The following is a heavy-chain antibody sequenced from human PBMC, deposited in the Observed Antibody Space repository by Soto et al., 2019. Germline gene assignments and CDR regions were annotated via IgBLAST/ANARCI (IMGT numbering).Heavy chain of an antibody. CDR3: ARRYSGYGDP. CDR2: IYFSGSA. CDR1: GGSITSYY. Sequence: PSETLSLTCTVSGGSITSYYWSWIRQPPGKGLEWIGYIYFSGSANYNPSLKSRVTISVDTSKNQFSLKLSSVTAADTAVYYCARRYSGYGDPWGQETLVTVSS. V-gene: IGHV4-59*08. J-gene: IGHJ5*02. D-gene: IGHD5-12*01.